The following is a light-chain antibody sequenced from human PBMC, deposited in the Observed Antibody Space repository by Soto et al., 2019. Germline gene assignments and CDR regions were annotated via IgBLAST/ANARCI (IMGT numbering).Light chain of an antibody. Sequence: KVMTQSPATLSVSQGERATLSCRASQSVSSNLACYQQKPGQAPRLLIYDASTRATGIPARFSGSGSGTEFTLTISSLQSEDLAVYYCQQYDDWPETFGQGTKVEIK. V-gene: IGKV3-15*01. CDR1: QSVSSN. CDR3: QQYDDWPET. CDR2: DAS. J-gene: IGKJ1*01.